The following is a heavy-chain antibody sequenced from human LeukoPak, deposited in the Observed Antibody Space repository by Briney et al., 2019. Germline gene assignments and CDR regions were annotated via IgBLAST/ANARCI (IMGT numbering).Heavy chain of an antibody. CDR3: ARVAYSSSWRTYYFDY. CDR2: IYYSGST. CDR1: GGSISSSGYY. J-gene: IGHJ4*02. Sequence: SETLSLTCTVSGGSISSSGYYWGWIRQPPGKGLEWIGSIYYSGSTYYNPSLKSRVTISVDTSKNQFSLKLSSVTAADTAVYYCARVAYSSSWRTYYFDYWGQGTLVTVSS. V-gene: IGHV4-39*07. D-gene: IGHD6-13*01.